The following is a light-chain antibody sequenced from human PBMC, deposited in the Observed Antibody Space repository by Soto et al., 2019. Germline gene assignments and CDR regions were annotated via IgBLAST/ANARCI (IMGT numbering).Light chain of an antibody. J-gene: IGKJ4*01. V-gene: IGKV1-6*01. Sequence: AIQMTQSPSSLSASVGDRVTITCRASQGIRNDLGWYQQKPGKAPKLLMYAASNLQSGVPSRFSGSGSGTDFTLPISSSQPEDFATYYCLQDYTYPLTFGGGTKVEIK. CDR1: QGIRND. CDR3: LQDYTYPLT. CDR2: AAS.